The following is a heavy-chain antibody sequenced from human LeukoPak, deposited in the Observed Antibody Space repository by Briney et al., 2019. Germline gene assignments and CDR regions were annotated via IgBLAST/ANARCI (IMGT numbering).Heavy chain of an antibody. V-gene: IGHV4-39*01. Sequence: SETLSLTCTVSGGSISSYYWGWIRQPPGKGLEWIGSIYYSGSTYYNPSLKSRVTISVDTSKNQFSLKLSSVTAADTAVYYCARGTGTKAGNWFDPWGQGTLATVSS. CDR2: IYYSGST. CDR3: ARGTGTKAGNWFDP. CDR1: GGSISSYY. D-gene: IGHD1-7*01. J-gene: IGHJ5*02.